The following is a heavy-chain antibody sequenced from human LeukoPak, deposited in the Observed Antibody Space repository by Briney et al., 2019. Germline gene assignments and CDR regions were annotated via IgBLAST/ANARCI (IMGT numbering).Heavy chain of an antibody. CDR3: AKDMDPAYYDFWSGTDY. CDR1: GFTFSSYG. Sequence: GGSLRLSCAASGFTFSSYGMHWVRQAPGKGLERVAVISYDGSNKYYADSVKGRFTISRDNSKNTLYLQMNSLGSEDTAVYYCAKDMDPAYYDFWSGTDYWGQGTLVTVSS. D-gene: IGHD3-3*01. CDR2: ISYDGSNK. J-gene: IGHJ4*02. V-gene: IGHV3-30*18.